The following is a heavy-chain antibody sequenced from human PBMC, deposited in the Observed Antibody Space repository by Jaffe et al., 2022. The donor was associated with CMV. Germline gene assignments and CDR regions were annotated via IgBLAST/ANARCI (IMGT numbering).Heavy chain of an antibody. J-gene: IGHJ4*02. CDR3: AKGLDGNYFVPFDY. V-gene: IGHV3-30*18. Sequence: QVQLVESGGGVVQPGRSLRLSCAASGFTFSSYGMHWVRQAPGKGLEWVAVISYDGINKYYADSVRGRFTFSRDNSKNTLYLQMNSLRAEDTAVYYCAKGLDGNYFVPFDYWGQGTLVTVSS. CDR2: ISYDGINK. D-gene: IGHD1-26*01. CDR1: GFTFSSYG.